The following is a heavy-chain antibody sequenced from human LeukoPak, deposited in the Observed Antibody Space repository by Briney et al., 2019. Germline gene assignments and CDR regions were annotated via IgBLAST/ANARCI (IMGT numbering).Heavy chain of an antibody. CDR3: ARGGVAAALRY. D-gene: IGHD6-13*01. V-gene: IGHV4-34*01. CDR1: GGSFSGYY. J-gene: IGHJ4*02. Sequence: PSETLSLTCAVYGGSFSGYYWSWIRQPPGKGLEWIGEINHSGSTNYNPSLKSRVTISVDTSKNQFSLKLSSVTAADTAVYYCARGGVAAALRYWGQGTLVTVSS. CDR2: INHSGST.